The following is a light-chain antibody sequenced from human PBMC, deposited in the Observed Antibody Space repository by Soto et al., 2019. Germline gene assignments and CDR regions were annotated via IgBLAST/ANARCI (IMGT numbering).Light chain of an antibody. J-gene: IGKJ2*01. V-gene: IGKV3-11*01. CDR3: HQRGKWPRT. Sequence: EIVLTQSPATLSLSPGERATLSCRASQSVSSYLAWYQHKPGQAPRLLIYGASNRATDIPARFSGRGSGTDFTLTISSLESGESAVYYCHQRGKWPRTFGQGTKLEIK. CDR1: QSVSSY. CDR2: GAS.